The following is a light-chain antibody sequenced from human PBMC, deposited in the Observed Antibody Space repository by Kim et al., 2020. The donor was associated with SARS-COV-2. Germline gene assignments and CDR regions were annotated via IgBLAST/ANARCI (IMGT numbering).Light chain of an antibody. V-gene: IGLV3-21*04. CDR3: QVWDSSSDL. Sequence: VAPGKTARITCGGNNIGSKSVHWYQQKPGQAPVLVIYYASDRPSGIPERFSGSNSGNTATLTISRVEAGDEADYYCQVWDSSSDLFGGGTQLTVL. J-gene: IGLJ3*02. CDR2: YAS. CDR1: NIGSKS.